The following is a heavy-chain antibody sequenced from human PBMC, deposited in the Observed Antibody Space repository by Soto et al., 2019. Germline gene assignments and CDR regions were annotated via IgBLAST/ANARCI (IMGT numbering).Heavy chain of an antibody. CDR3: GQAARCAFEI. Sequence: ASVKVSCKASGYTFTSYDINWVRQAAGQGLEWMGWMNPNSGNAGYAQKFQGRVTMTRNTSITTAYMELSSLRSEDTAVYYCGQAARCAFEIWGERTTVTVAS. CDR1: GYTFTSYD. CDR2: MNPNSGNA. D-gene: IGHD2-15*01. J-gene: IGHJ3*02. V-gene: IGHV1-8*01.